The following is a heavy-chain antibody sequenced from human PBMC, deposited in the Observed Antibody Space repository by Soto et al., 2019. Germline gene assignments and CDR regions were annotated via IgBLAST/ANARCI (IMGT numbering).Heavy chain of an antibody. J-gene: IGHJ5*02. CDR1: GFTFSSYA. Sequence: GGSLRLSCSASGFTFSSYAMSWVRQAPGKGLEWVSAISGSGGSTYYADSVKGRFTISRDNSKNTLSLQMNSLRAEDTAVYYCAKEAGVDSSSHPLDPWGQGTLVTVSS. V-gene: IGHV3-23*01. D-gene: IGHD6-13*01. CDR2: ISGSGGST. CDR3: AKEAGVDSSSHPLDP.